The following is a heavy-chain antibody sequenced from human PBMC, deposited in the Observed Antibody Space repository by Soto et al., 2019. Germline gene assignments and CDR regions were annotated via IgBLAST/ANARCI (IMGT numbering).Heavy chain of an antibody. V-gene: IGHV4-39*07. Sequence: SETLSLTCTVSGGSISSSSYYWGWIRQPPGKGLEWIGCIYYSRSTYYNPSLKSRVTISVDTSKRQFSLKLSSVTAADTAVYYCARVWDSSGYDAFDIWGQGTMVTVSS. CDR2: IYYSRST. D-gene: IGHD3-22*01. CDR3: ARVWDSSGYDAFDI. J-gene: IGHJ3*02. CDR1: GGSISSSSYY.